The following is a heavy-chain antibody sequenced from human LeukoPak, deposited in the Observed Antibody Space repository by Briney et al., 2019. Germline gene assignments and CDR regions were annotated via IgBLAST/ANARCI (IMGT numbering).Heavy chain of an antibody. CDR1: GFTFSRYS. Sequence: GGSLRLFCAASGFTFSRYSMNWVRQAAGEGLEWVSSISISRYIYYADSVKGRLTISRANAKNSLYLQMNSLEAHDSALYFCARHGYYRLTGFDYLGQGTLVTVSS. J-gene: IGHJ4*02. CDR3: ARHGYYRLTGFDY. V-gene: IGHV3-21*01. D-gene: IGHD5-24*01. CDR2: ISISRYI.